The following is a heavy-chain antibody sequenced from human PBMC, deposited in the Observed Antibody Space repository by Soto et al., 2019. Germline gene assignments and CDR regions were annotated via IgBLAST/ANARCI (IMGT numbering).Heavy chain of an antibody. CDR2: IYYSGST. Sequence: QVQLQESGPGLVKPSETLSLTCTVSGGSISSYYWSWIRQPPGKGLEWIGYIYYSGSTNYNPSLKSRFTISVDTSKNQSSLKLSSVTAADTAVYYCARAHPKAGLYSSGRTGFDPWGQGTLVTVSS. CDR1: GGSISSYY. CDR3: ARAHPKAGLYSSGRTGFDP. V-gene: IGHV4-59*01. D-gene: IGHD6-19*01. J-gene: IGHJ5*02.